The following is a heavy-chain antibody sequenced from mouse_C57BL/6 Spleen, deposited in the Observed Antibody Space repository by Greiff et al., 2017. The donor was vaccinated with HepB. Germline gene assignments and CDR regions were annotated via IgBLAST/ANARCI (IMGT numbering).Heavy chain of an antibody. CDR3: ARKGDYYGSSYWYFDV. CDR1: GFTFSDYG. J-gene: IGHJ1*03. D-gene: IGHD1-1*01. CDR2: ISNLAYSI. V-gene: IGHV5-15*01. Sequence: EAQGVESGGGLVQPGGSLKLSCAASGFTFSDYGMAWVRQAPRKGPEWVAFISNLAYSIYYADTVTGRFTISRENAKNTLYLEMSSLRSEDTAMYYCARKGDYYGSSYWYFDVWGTGTTVTVSS.